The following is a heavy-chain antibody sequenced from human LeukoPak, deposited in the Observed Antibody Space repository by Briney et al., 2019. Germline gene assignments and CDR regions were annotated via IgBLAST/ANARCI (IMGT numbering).Heavy chain of an antibody. CDR2: ISGSGDRT. V-gene: IGHV3-23*01. CDR3: PKGGWLDY. Sequence: GGSLRLSCAASGFTFSNHDMSWVRQAPGKGLEWVSGISGSGDRTYYAGSVKGRSTISRDNSKTTLCLQINSLRAEDTAVYYCPKGGWLDYWGQGTLVTVSS. J-gene: IGHJ4*02. CDR1: GFTFSNHD. D-gene: IGHD5-18*01.